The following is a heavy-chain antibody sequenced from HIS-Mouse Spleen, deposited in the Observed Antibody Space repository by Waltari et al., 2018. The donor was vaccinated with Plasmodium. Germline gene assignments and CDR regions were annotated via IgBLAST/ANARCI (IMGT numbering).Heavy chain of an antibody. J-gene: IGHJ4*02. D-gene: IGHD1-7*01. Sequence: QLQLQESGPGLVKPSETLSLTCTVSGGSISSSSYYWGWIRQPPGTGLEWIWRIYYSGRTSYNPSLKSRVTISVDTSKNQFSLKLSSVTAADTAVYYCARDRITGTSYFDYWGQGTLVTVSS. V-gene: IGHV4-39*07. CDR2: IYYSGRT. CDR1: GGSISSSSYY. CDR3: ARDRITGTSYFDY.